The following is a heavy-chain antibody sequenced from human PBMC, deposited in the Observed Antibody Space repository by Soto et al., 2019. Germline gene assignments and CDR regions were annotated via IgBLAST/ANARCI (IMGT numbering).Heavy chain of an antibody. Sequence: HPGGSLRLSCAASGFTFNAYVMNWVRQAPGKGLEWVSIISFTGDSRYYADSVKDRFTISRDNSQNTLYLQMNSLRAEDTAVYYCAKKSCSSPGCPYGMDVWGQGTTVTVSS. CDR1: GFTFNAYV. CDR3: AKKSCSSPGCPYGMDV. CDR2: ISFTGDSR. V-gene: IGHV3-23*01. J-gene: IGHJ6*02. D-gene: IGHD2-2*01.